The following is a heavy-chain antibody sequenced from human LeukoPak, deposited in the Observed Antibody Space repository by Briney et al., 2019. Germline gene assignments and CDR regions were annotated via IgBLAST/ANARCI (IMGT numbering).Heavy chain of an antibody. CDR1: GYSFTSYW. D-gene: IGHD5-12*01. V-gene: IGHV5-10-1*01. J-gene: IGHJ5*02. CDR2: IDPSDSYT. Sequence: GESLRISCKGSGYSFTSYWISWVRQMPGKGLEWMGTIDPSDSYTNYSPSFQGHVTISADKSISTAYPQWSSLKASDTAMYYCARGGKSAYGWFDPWGQGALVTVSS. CDR3: ARGGKSAYGWFDP.